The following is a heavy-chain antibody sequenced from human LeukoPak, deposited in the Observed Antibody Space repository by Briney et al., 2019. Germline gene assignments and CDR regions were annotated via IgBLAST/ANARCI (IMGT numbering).Heavy chain of an antibody. Sequence: GGSLTLSCAASGFSFSDYAMTWVRQAPGKGLEWVSGISGGSGSTNYGDSVKGRFTISRDNSKNTVFLHLSGLRVEDTAVYYCAKGQEFLEWIYDYWGQGTLVTVSS. D-gene: IGHD3-3*01. J-gene: IGHJ4*02. V-gene: IGHV3-23*01. CDR2: ISGGSGST. CDR3: AKGQEFLEWIYDY. CDR1: GFSFSDYA.